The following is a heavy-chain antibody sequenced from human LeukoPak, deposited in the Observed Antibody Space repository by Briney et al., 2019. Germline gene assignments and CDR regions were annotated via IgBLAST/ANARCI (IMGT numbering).Heavy chain of an antibody. D-gene: IGHD1-26*01. CDR3: AKDQKYSGSYFSPRY. V-gene: IGHV3-23*01. Sequence: GGSLRLSCAASGFTFSSYAMSWVRQAPGKGLEWVSGISGSGGNTYYADSVKGRFTISRDNSKNTLYLQMNSLRAKDTAVYYCAKDQKYSGSYFSPRYWGQGTLVTVSS. CDR1: GFTFSSYA. CDR2: ISGSGGNT. J-gene: IGHJ4*02.